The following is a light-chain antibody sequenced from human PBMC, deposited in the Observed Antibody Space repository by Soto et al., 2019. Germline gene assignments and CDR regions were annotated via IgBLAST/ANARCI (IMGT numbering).Light chain of an antibody. Sequence: QPVLTQPPSASGSPGHSVTLSCTGTSSDVGGYNYVSWYQQHPGKAPKLIISEVNKRPSGVPDRFSGSKSGNTASLTVSGLQAEDEADYYCSSYTNTTTLEVFGPGTKLTVL. CDR3: SSYTNTTTLEV. V-gene: IGLV2-8*01. CDR2: EVN. J-gene: IGLJ1*01. CDR1: SSDVGGYNY.